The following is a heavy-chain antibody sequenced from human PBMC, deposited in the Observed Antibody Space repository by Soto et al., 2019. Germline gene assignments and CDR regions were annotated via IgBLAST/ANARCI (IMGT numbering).Heavy chain of an antibody. CDR2: INPNSGGT. D-gene: IGHD3-10*01. CDR3: ARDRGPGSHYYYGMDV. CDR1: GYTFTGYY. V-gene: IGHV1-2*04. J-gene: IGHJ6*02. Sequence: GASVKVSCKASGYTFTGYYMHWVLQAPGQGLEWMGWINPNSGGTNYAQKFQGWVTMTRDTSISTAYMELSRLRSDDTAVYYCARDRGPGSHYYYGMDVWGQGTTVTVSS.